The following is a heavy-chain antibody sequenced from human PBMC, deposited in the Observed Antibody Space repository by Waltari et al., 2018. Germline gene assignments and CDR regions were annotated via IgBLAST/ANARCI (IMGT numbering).Heavy chain of an antibody. V-gene: IGHV3-23*03. CDR1: GFTFNDSG. D-gene: IGHD6-19*01. Sequence: VQVWESGGDLVKSGGSLRLSCAASGFTFNDSGRSCVRQVPGKGLEWVSVIASAGRTNHADSVKGRFTISTDNSKKTVFLEMNSLRPDDTAVYYCAKLGGLYASGWPDSTNYMAVWGKGTTVTVSS. CDR2: IASAGRT. J-gene: IGHJ6*03. CDR3: AKLGGLYASGWPDSTNYMAV.